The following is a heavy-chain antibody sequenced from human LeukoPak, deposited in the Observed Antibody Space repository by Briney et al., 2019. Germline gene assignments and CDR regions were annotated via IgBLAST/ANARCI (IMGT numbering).Heavy chain of an antibody. Sequence: ASVKVSCKASGYTFTNYGINWVRQATGQGLEWMGWMNPNSGNTGYAQKFQGRVTMTRDTSTSTVYMELSSLRSEDTAVYYCARADSSGWYEGYYYYYGMDVWGQGTTVTVSS. D-gene: IGHD6-19*01. V-gene: IGHV1-8*02. CDR1: GYTFTNYG. CDR2: MNPNSGNT. CDR3: ARADSSGWYEGYYYYYGMDV. J-gene: IGHJ6*02.